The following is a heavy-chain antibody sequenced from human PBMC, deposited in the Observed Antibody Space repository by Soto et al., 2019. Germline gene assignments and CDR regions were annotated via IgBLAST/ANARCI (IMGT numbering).Heavy chain of an antibody. CDR3: ARGLTYLDAFDI. V-gene: IGHV4-59*01. CDR2: IYYSGIA. Sequence: QVQLQESGPGLVKPSETLSLTCTVSGGSTSSNYWSWIRQPPGKGLEWIGYIYYSGIANYNPSLKSRVPISVDTSKKQFSLKLNSVTAADTAVYYCARGLTYLDAFDIWGQGAMVTVSS. J-gene: IGHJ3*02. CDR1: GGSTSSNY. D-gene: IGHD2-2*01.